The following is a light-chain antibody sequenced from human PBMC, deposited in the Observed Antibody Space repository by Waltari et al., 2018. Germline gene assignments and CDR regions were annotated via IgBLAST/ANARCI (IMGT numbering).Light chain of an antibody. Sequence: EIVITQSPATLSVSPGERATLSCWASQSVFNNLAWYQQKPGQAPRLLVHGASTRATGIPARFSGSGSGTEFTLTISSLQSEDSGHYYCQQYNDWPPTWTLGQGTKVEI. CDR2: GAS. V-gene: IGKV3-15*01. CDR3: QQYNDWPPTWT. J-gene: IGKJ1*01. CDR1: QSVFNN.